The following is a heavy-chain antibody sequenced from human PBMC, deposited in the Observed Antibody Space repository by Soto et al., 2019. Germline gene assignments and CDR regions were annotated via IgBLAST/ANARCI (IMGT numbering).Heavy chain of an antibody. D-gene: IGHD5-12*01. Sequence: GAPAEVSWKDSGDTFTCYSMWWGRQAPGKKLEWMGWINAGNGNTKYSQKFQGRVTITRDTSASTAYMELSSLRSEDTAVYYCATSYSGYDYHYYYGMDVCGQGTTVTVSS. CDR1: GDTFTCYS. CDR2: INAGNGNT. V-gene: IGHV1-3*01. J-gene: IGHJ6*02. CDR3: ATSYSGYDYHYYYGMDV.